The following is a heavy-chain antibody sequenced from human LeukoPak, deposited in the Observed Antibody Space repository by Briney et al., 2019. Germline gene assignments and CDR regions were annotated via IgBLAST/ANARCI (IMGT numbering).Heavy chain of an antibody. CDR3: ARGHSSGHYYDY. Sequence: SETLSLTCTASVGSISSYYWNWIRQSAGKRLEWIGRIYASGRTDYNPSLKSRFTMSVDTSKNQFSLKVTYVAAADTAVYYCARGHSSGHYYDYWGQGTLVSVSS. V-gene: IGHV4-4*07. J-gene: IGHJ4*02. D-gene: IGHD3-22*01. CDR2: IYASGRT. CDR1: VGSISSYY.